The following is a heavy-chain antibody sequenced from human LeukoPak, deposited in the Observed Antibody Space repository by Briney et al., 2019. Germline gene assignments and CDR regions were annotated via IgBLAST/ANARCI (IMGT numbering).Heavy chain of an antibody. V-gene: IGHV4-39*07. Sequence: SETLSLTCTVSGGSISSSSYYWGWIRQPPGKGLEWIGSIYYSGSTYYNPSLKSRVTISVDTSKNQFSLKLSSVTAADTAVYYCANDVDTPMVSTWGQGTLVTVSS. D-gene: IGHD5-18*01. CDR3: ANDVDTPMVST. CDR2: IYYSGST. CDR1: GGSISSSSYY. J-gene: IGHJ5*02.